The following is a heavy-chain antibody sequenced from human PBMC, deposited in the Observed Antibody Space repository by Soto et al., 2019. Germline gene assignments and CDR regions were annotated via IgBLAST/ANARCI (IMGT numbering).Heavy chain of an antibody. CDR2: IYYSGST. CDR1: GGSISSYY. D-gene: IGHD3-9*01. V-gene: IGHV4-59*01. Sequence: SETLSLTCTGSGGSISSYYWSWIRQPPGKGLEWIGYIYYSGSTNYNPSLKSRVTISVDTSKNQFSLKLSSVTAADTAVYYCARSLGYFDWLLPFDYWGQGTLVTVSS. CDR3: ARSLGYFDWLLPFDY. J-gene: IGHJ4*02.